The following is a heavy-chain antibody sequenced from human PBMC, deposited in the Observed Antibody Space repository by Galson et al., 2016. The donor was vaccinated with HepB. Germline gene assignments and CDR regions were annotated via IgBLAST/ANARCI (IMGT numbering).Heavy chain of an antibody. CDR2: ISYDGTNK. D-gene: IGHD5-12*01. Sequence: SLRLSCAASGFTFTSYAFHWVRQAPGKGLQWMSVISYDGTNKYYADSVKGRFTISRDNSKKTVYLQMNSLRLEDTAVYFCARDSGSGENSGYYYFYNGMDVWGQGTAVTVS. CDR3: ARDSGSGENSGYYYFYNGMDV. CDR1: GFTFTSYA. J-gene: IGHJ6*02. V-gene: IGHV3-30*04.